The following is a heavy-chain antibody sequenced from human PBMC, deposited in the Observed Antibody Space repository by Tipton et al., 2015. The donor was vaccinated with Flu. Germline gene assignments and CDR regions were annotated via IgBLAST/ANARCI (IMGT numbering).Heavy chain of an antibody. Sequence: SLRLSCAASGFTFSTYTMNWVRQAPGKGLEWVSYIGFSSSMIYYADSVKGRFTISRDDATNALYLQMNSLRAEDTAVYYCVRDHRYCFDYWGQGALVTVSS. CDR3: VRDHRYCFDY. J-gene: IGHJ4*02. CDR2: IGFSSSMI. V-gene: IGHV3-48*04. CDR1: GFTFSTYT.